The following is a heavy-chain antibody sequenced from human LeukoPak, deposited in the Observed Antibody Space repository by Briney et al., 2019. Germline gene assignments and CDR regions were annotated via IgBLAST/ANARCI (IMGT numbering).Heavy chain of an antibody. V-gene: IGHV4-34*01. Sequence: SETLSLTCAVYGGSFSGYYWSWIRQPPGKGLEWIGEINHSGSTNYNPSLKSRVTISVDTSKNQFSLKLSSVTAADTAVYYCARARSSIAADYYFDYWGQGTLVTVSS. CDR1: GGSFSGYY. CDR2: INHSGST. D-gene: IGHD6-25*01. CDR3: ARARSSIAADYYFDY. J-gene: IGHJ4*02.